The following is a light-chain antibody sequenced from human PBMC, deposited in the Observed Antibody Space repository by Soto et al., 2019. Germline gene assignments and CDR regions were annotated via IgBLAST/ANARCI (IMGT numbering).Light chain of an antibody. J-gene: IGKJ1*01. CDR2: DAS. CDR1: QNIDSY. V-gene: IGKV1-39*01. Sequence: DIQMTQSPPALSASVGDRVTITCRASQNIDSYLNWYQQKPGKAPEPLIHDASSLQSGVPSRFSGSGSGTDFTLTISSLQPEDFAVYYCQQSYSSPPTFGQGTKVDNK. CDR3: QQSYSSPPT.